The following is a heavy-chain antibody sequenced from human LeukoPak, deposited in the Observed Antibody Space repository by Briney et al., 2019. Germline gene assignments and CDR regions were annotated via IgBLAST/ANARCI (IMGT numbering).Heavy chain of an antibody. CDR1: GGTFSSYA. CDR3: AREVLYCSSTSCPWGDY. V-gene: IGHV1-69*01. J-gene: IGHJ4*02. Sequence: ASVKVSCKASGGTFSSYAISWVRQAPGQGLEWMGGIIPIFGTANYAQKFQGRVTITADESTSTAYIELSSLRSEDTAVYYCAREVLYCSSTSCPWGDYWGQGTLVTVSS. D-gene: IGHD2-2*01. CDR2: IIPIFGTA.